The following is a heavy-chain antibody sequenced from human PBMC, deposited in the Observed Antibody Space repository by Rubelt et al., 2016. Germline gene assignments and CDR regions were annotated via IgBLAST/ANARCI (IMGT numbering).Heavy chain of an antibody. V-gene: IGHV7-4-1*02. CDR3: ARDPSSWQGWLL. D-gene: IGHD6-13*01. CDR2: INTNTGNP. Sequence: QVQLVQSGAEVKKPGSSVKVSRKASGGTFSSYAISWVRQAPGQGLEWMGWINTNTGNPTYAQGVTGRFVFSLDTSVSTAYLQISSLKAEDTAVYYCARDPSSWQGWLLWGQGTLVTVSS. J-gene: IGHJ4*02. CDR1: GGTFSSYA.